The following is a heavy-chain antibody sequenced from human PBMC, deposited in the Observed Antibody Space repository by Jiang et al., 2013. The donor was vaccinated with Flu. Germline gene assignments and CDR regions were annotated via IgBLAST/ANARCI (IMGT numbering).Heavy chain of an antibody. J-gene: IGHJ4*02. CDR3: AGEVGPRVVT. V-gene: IGHV4-31*02. D-gene: IGHD2-21*02. CDR1: ISSGGYY. CDR2: IYYSGST. Sequence: ISSGGYYWSWIRQXPGKGLEWIGYIYYSGSTYYNPSLKSRVTISVDTSKNQFSLKLSSVTAADTAVYYCAGEVGPRVVTWGQGTLVTVSS.